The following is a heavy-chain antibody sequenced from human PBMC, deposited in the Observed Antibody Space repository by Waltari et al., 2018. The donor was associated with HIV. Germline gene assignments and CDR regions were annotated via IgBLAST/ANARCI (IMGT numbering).Heavy chain of an antibody. V-gene: IGHV3-49*05. D-gene: IGHD1-26*01. CDR3: SRPSGPLHSYGMDV. Sequence: EVHLMESGGGLVKPGRSLRLSCRGSGFTFGDYGLSWFRQAPGKGVEWVGFIKSEAYGGRAEYAASGTGRFTISREDSKSTAYMQMNRLESEDTGVYFCSRPSGPLHSYGMDVWGQGTTVIVSS. CDR1: GFTFGDYG. J-gene: IGHJ6*02. CDR2: IKSEAYGGRA.